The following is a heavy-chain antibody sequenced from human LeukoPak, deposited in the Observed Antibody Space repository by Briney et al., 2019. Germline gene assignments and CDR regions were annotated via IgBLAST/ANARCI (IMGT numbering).Heavy chain of an antibody. CDR1: GYSFTSYW. V-gene: IGHV5-51*01. D-gene: IGHD1-1*01. Sequence: GESLKISCKDSGYSFTSYWIGWVRQMPGKGLEWMGIIYPGDSDTRYSPSFQGQVTISADKSISTAYLQWSSLKASDTAMYYCARPGSTNYYYYGMDVWGQGTTVTVSS. CDR2: IYPGDSDT. J-gene: IGHJ6*02. CDR3: ARPGSTNYYYYGMDV.